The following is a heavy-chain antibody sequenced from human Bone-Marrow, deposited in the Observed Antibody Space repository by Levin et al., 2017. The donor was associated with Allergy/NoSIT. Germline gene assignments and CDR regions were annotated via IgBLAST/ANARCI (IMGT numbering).Heavy chain of an antibody. CDR3: ARAQYKLSSSWGWFDP. CDR1: GFTFSSYA. Sequence: GGSLRLSCAASGFTFSSYAMHWVRQAPGKGLEWVAVISYDGSNKYYADSVKGRFTISRDNSKNTLYLQMNSLRAEDTAVYYCARAQYKLSSSWGWFDPWGQGTLVTVSS. D-gene: IGHD6-6*01. V-gene: IGHV3-30-3*01. CDR2: ISYDGSNK. J-gene: IGHJ5*02.